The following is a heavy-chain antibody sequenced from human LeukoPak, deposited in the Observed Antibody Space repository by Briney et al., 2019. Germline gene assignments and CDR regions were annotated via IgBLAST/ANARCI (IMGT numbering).Heavy chain of an antibody. CDR2: ISAYNGNT. D-gene: IGHD2-2*01. Sequence: ASVKVSCKASGYTFTSYGISWVRQAPGQGLEWMGWISAYNGNTNYAQKLQGRVTMTTDTSTSTAYMELRSLRSDDTAVYYCARYCSSTSCYAAWGMDVWGQGTTVTVSS. V-gene: IGHV1-18*01. J-gene: IGHJ6*02. CDR1: GYTFTSYG. CDR3: ARYCSSTSCYAAWGMDV.